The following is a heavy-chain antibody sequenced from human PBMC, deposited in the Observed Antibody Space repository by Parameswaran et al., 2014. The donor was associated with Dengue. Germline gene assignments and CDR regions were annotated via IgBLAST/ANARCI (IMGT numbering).Heavy chain of an antibody. V-gene: IGHV1-18*01. CDR2: IIAYNGDT. D-gene: IGHD1-26*01. Sequence: ASVKVSCKASGYSFTSHGLGWVRQAPGQGLEWMGYIIAYNGDTKYAQNLQGRVTMSTDTSTSTAYMELRSLRSDDTAVYYCVRYSGNYPPHFDYWGQGTQVTVSS. CDR1: GYSFTSHG. J-gene: IGHJ4*02. CDR3: VRYSGNYPPHFDY.